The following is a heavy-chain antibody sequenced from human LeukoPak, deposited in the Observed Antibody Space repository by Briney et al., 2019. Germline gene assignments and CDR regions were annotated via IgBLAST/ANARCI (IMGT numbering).Heavy chain of an antibody. V-gene: IGHV3-64D*09. J-gene: IGHJ4*02. CDR3: VKLSSRSSYGSLDN. D-gene: IGHD5-18*01. CDR1: GFTFNNYA. CDR2: ISSNGRST. Sequence: GGSLRLSCSASGFTFNNYALHWVRQAPGTGLEHVSAISSNGRSTYYADSVKGRFTISRDSSKSTLYLQMSGLRAEDRAVYYCVKLSSRSSYGSLDNWGQGTLVTVSS.